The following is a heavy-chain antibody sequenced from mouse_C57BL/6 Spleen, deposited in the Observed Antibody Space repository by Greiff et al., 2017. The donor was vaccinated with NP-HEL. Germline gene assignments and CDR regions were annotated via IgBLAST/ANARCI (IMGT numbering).Heavy chain of an antibody. CDR2: INPNNGGT. Sequence: EVMLQQSGPELVKPGASVKISCKASGYTFTDYYMNWVKQSHGKSLEWIGDINPNNGGTSYNQKFKGKATLTVDKSSSTAYMELRSLTSEDSAVYYCAREGGGLDYWGQGTTLTVSS. D-gene: IGHD3-3*01. CDR3: AREGGGLDY. V-gene: IGHV1-26*01. CDR1: GYTFTDYY. J-gene: IGHJ2*01.